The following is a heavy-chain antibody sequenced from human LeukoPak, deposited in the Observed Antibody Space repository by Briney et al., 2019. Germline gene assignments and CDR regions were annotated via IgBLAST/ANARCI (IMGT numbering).Heavy chain of an antibody. V-gene: IGHV1-69*04. D-gene: IGHD2-21*02. J-gene: IGHJ4*02. CDR3: ARGGDYYNGYYFDY. CDR1: GGTFSSNA. Sequence: SVKVSCKASGGTFSSNAINWVRQAPGQGLEWMGKIIPILDMTDYAQSFQGRAKITADNSTSTAYLELSSLRSEDTAVYYCARGGDYYNGYYFDYWGQGTLVAVSP. CDR2: IIPILDMT.